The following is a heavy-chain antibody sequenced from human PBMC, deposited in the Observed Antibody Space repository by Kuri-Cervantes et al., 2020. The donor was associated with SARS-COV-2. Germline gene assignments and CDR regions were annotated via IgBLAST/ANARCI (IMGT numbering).Heavy chain of an antibody. CDR3: ARGMVRGIIQYYYYAMDV. Sequence: ASVKVSCKASSYTFINFDLNWVRQAPGQGLEWMGRISAYNGNTNYAQKFQGRVTMTTDTSTSTAYMDLRSLRSDDTAVYYCARGMVRGIIQYYYYAMDVWGQGTTVTVSS. J-gene: IGHJ6*02. V-gene: IGHV1-18*01. D-gene: IGHD3-10*01. CDR2: ISAYNGNT. CDR1: SYTFINFD.